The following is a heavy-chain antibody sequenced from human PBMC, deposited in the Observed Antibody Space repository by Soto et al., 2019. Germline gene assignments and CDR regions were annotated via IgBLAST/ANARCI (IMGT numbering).Heavy chain of an antibody. V-gene: IGHV4-30-4*01. J-gene: IGHJ4*02. CDR3: ARADDYNIRLDY. D-gene: IGHD4-4*01. CDR1: GGYISSGDYY. CDR2: MDDSGST. Sequence: QVQLQESGPGLVKHSQTLSLTCTVSGGYISSGDYYWSWIRQPPGKGLEWIGYMDDSGSTYYNPTLESRVIISVDTSKNQFSLKLSSVTAADTAVYCFARADDYNIRLDYWGQGTVVTVSS.